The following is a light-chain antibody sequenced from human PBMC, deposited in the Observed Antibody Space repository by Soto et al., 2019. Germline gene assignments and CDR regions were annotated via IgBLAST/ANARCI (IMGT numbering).Light chain of an antibody. CDR1: SSNIGSNY. CDR2: DNN. Sequence: QSVLTQPPSVSAAPGQKVTISCSGSSSNIGSNYVSWYQQLPGTAPKLLIYDNNKRPSGIPDRFSGSKSGTSATLGITGLQTGDEADYNCGTWDNRLSGGVFGGGTKVTVL. J-gene: IGLJ2*01. CDR3: GTWDNRLSGGV. V-gene: IGLV1-51*01.